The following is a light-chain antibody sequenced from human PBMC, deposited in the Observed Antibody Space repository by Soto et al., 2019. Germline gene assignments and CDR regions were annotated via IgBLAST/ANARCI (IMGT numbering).Light chain of an antibody. CDR3: QQYNTYCT. V-gene: IGKV1-5*03. CDR2: KAS. J-gene: IGKJ1*01. Sequence: DIQMTQSPSTLSASVGDRVTITCRASQSINSWLAWYQQKPGKAPKVLIYKASDLESGVPSRFSGSGSGTEFTLTISSLQPDDFATYYCQQYNTYCTFGQGTKVDIK. CDR1: QSINSW.